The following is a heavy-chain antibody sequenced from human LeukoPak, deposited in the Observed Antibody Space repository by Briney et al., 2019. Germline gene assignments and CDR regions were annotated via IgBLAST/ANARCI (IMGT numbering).Heavy chain of an antibody. J-gene: IGHJ4*02. CDR1: GFTFSSYA. V-gene: IGHV3-23*01. D-gene: IGHD6-13*01. Sequence: PGGSLRLSCAASGFTFSSYAMSWVRQAPGKGLEWVSAISGSGGSTYYADSVKGRFTISRDNSKNTLYLQMNSLRAEDTAVYYCARDLGSSSWYDYWGQGTLVTVSS. CDR3: ARDLGSSSWYDY. CDR2: ISGSGGST.